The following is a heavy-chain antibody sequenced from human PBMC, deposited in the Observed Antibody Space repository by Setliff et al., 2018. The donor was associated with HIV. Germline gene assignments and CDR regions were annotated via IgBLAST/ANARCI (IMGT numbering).Heavy chain of an antibody. CDR3: ARDVEHMMDV. CDR1: GGTFSSYA. Sequence: SVKVSCKASGGTFSSYAISWVRQAPGQGLEWMGGIIPIFGTANYAQKFQGRVTITTDESTSTAYMELRSLRFDDTAVYYCARDVEHMMDVWGQGTTVTVSS. CDR2: IIPIFGTA. J-gene: IGHJ6*02. V-gene: IGHV1-69*05.